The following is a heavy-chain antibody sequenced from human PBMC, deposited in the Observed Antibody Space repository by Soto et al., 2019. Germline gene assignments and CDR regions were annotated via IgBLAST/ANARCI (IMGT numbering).Heavy chain of an antibody. CDR1: GYTFTSYG. CDR2: ISAYNGNT. J-gene: IGHJ6*03. V-gene: IGHV1-18*01. D-gene: IGHD3-3*01. Sequence: ASVKVSCKASGYTFTSYGISWVRQAPGQGLEWMGWISAYNGNTNYAQKLQGRVTMTTDTSTSTAYMELRSLRSDDTAVYYCARTVHYDFWSGYMARKYYYMDVWGKGTTVTVSS. CDR3: ARTVHYDFWSGYMARKYYYMDV.